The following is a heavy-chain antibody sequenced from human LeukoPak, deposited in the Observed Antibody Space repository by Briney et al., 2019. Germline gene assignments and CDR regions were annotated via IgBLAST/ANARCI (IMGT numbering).Heavy chain of an antibody. CDR1: GGSISSYY. V-gene: IGHV4-59*01. J-gene: IGHJ6*03. Sequence: PSETLSLTCTVSGGSISSYYWSWIRQPPGKGLEWIGSINYSGSTNYNPSLKSRVTTSVDTSKNQFSLKLSSVTAADTAVYYCAGGSYYYYYMAVWGKGTTVTISS. CDR2: INYSGST. CDR3: AGGSYYYYYMAV.